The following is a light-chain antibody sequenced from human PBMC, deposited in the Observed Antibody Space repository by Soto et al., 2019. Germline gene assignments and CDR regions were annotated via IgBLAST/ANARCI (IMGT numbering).Light chain of an antibody. CDR3: QQYNTYSSLT. CDR2: GAS. J-gene: IGKJ4*01. V-gene: IGKV1-5*01. Sequence: DIQLTQSPFRLSASVGDRVTITCRVSQSISSWLAWYQQKLGRAPRLLIYGASSLESGVPSRFSGSGYGTEFTLTISSLQPDDFATYYCQQYNTYSSLTFGGGTKVDIK. CDR1: QSISSW.